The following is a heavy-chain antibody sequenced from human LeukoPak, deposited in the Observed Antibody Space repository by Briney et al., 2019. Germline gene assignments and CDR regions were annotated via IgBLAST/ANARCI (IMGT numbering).Heavy chain of an antibody. D-gene: IGHD7-27*01. Sequence: GGSLRLSCAASGFTFSSYWMSWVRQTPGKGLEWVSAISGSGGSTYYADSVKGRFTISRDNSKNTLYLQMNSLRAEDTAVYYCAKVELGIKVGAFDIWGQGTMVTVSS. CDR1: GFTFSSYW. V-gene: IGHV3-23*01. J-gene: IGHJ3*02. CDR2: ISGSGGST. CDR3: AKVELGIKVGAFDI.